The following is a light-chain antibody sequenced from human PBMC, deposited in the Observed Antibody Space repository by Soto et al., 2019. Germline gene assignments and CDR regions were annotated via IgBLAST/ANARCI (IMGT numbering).Light chain of an antibody. Sequence: QSVLTQPPSVSAAPGQKVTISCSGSNSNIGNNFVSWYQQVPGTAPQLLIYDSNKRPSGIPDRFSGSKSGTSATLDITGLQTGDEADYYCGTWDSSLSAGVFGGGTKVTVL. J-gene: IGLJ2*01. CDR1: NSNIGNNF. CDR2: DSN. CDR3: GTWDSSLSAGV. V-gene: IGLV1-51*01.